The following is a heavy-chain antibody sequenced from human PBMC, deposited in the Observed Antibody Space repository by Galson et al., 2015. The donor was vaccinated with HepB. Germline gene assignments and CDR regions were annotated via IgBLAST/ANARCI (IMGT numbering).Heavy chain of an antibody. CDR1: GFTFSSYG. Sequence: SLRLSCAASGFTFSSYGMHWVRQAPGKGLEWVAVIWYDGSNKYYADSVKGRFTISRDNSKNTLYLQMNSLRAEDTAVYYCASAVLRYFDPESGALDYWGQGTLVTVSS. CDR3: ASAVLRYFDPESGALDY. D-gene: IGHD3-9*01. CDR2: IWYDGSNK. V-gene: IGHV3-33*01. J-gene: IGHJ4*02.